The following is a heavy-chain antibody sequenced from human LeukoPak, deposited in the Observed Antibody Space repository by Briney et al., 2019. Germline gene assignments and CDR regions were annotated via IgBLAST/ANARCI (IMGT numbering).Heavy chain of an antibody. V-gene: IGHV3-23*01. D-gene: IGHD1-26*01. Sequence: GGSLRPSCAAFGFTFSSYAMTWVRQAPGKGLEWVSSISGSDGSTYLADSVKGRFTISRDNSKNTLYLQMNSLRADDTAVYYCSKGGWEPIDCWGQGTLVTVSS. CDR3: SKGGWEPIDC. CDR2: ISGSDGST. CDR1: GFTFSSYA. J-gene: IGHJ4*02.